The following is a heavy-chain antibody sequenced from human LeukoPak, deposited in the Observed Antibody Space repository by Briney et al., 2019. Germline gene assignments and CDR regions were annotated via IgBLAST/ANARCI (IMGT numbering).Heavy chain of an antibody. J-gene: IGHJ4*02. CDR3: AKPLVSDYYDSSGYWGY. CDR1: GFTFSSYA. Sequence: GGSLRLSCAASGFTFSSYAMSWVRQAPGKGLEWVSAISGSGDSTCYSDSVKGRFTISRDNSKNTLYVQMNSLRAEDTAVYYCAKPLVSDYYDSSGYWGYWGQGTLVTVSS. V-gene: IGHV3-23*01. CDR2: ISGSGDST. D-gene: IGHD3-22*01.